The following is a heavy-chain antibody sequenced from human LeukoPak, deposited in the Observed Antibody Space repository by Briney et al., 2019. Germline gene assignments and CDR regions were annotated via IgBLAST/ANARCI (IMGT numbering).Heavy chain of an antibody. J-gene: IGHJ6*02. CDR1: GGTFSSYA. CDR2: IIPILGIA. CDR3: ARAPLNVWGPWDGMDV. Sequence: SVKVSCKASGGTFSSYAISWVRQAPGQGLEWMGRIIPILGIANYAQKFQGRVTITADKSTSTAYMELSSLRSEDTAVYYCARAPLNVWGPWDGMDVWGQGTTVTVSS. V-gene: IGHV1-69*04. D-gene: IGHD3-16*01.